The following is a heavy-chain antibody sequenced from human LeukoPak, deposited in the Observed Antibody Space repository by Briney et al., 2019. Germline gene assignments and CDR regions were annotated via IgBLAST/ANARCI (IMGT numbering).Heavy chain of an antibody. CDR1: GYTLTELS. CDR2: FDPEDGET. J-gene: IGHJ4*02. CDR3: ATAMVVGGREGSSSSEMIFDY. V-gene: IGHV1-24*01. Sequence: GASVKVSCKVSGYTLTELSMHWVRQAPGKGLEWMGGFDPEDGETIYAQKFQGRVTMTEDTSTDTAYMELSSLRSEDTAVYYCATAMVVGGREGSSSSEMIFDYWGQGTLVTVSS. D-gene: IGHD6-6*01.